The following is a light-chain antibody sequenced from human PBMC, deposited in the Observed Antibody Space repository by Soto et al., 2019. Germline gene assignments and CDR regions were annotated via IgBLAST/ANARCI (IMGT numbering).Light chain of an antibody. Sequence: VLTQPPSASGTPGQRVSISCSGSSSNIGSNTVNWYQQLPGTAPKLLIYSNNQRPSGVPDRFSGSKSGTSASLAISGLQSEDEADYYCAAWDDSLNGVVFGGGTKVTVL. V-gene: IGLV1-44*01. CDR3: AAWDDSLNGVV. J-gene: IGLJ2*01. CDR2: SNN. CDR1: SSNIGSNT.